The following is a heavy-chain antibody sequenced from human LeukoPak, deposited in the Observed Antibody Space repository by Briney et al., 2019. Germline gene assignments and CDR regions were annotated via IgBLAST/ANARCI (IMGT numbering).Heavy chain of an antibody. Sequence: GASVKVSCKASGYTFTSYGITWVRQAPGQGLEWMGWITPYNGNTNYAQNLQGRVTMTTDTSTSTAYMELRSLRSDDTAVYYCARWYCSSTSCYDGAFDIWGQGTMVTVSS. CDR1: GYTFTSYG. J-gene: IGHJ3*02. CDR2: ITPYNGNT. D-gene: IGHD2-2*01. CDR3: ARWYCSSTSCYDGAFDI. V-gene: IGHV1-18*04.